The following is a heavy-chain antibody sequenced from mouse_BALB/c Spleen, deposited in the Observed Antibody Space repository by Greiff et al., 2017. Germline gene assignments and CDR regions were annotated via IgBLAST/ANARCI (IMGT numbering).Heavy chain of an antibody. CDR1: GFTFSSYA. CDR3: AREDGSTIAY. J-gene: IGHJ3*01. V-gene: IGHV5-6-5*01. CDR2: ISSGGST. D-gene: IGHD5-1*01. Sequence: EVQVVESGGGLVKPGGSLKLSCAASGFTFSSYAMSWVRQTPEKRLEWVASISSGGSTYYPDSVKGRFTISRDNARNILYLQMRSLRSEDTAMYYCAREDGSTIAYWGQGTLVTVSA.